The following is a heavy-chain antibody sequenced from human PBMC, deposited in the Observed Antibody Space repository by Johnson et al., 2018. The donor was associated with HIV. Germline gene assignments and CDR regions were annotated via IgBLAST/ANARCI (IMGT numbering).Heavy chain of an antibody. J-gene: IGHJ3*02. V-gene: IGHV3-9*01. CDR1: GFTFDDYA. CDR2: ISWNGGST. Sequence: VQLVESGGGLVQPGRSLRLSCAASGFTFDDYAMHWVRQAPGKGLEWVSGISWNGGSTGYADSVKGRFTISRDNSKNTVWLQMNSLRGEDTAVYYCTKPSTGTYYGFHIWGQGTMVTVSS. CDR3: TKPSTGTYYGFHI.